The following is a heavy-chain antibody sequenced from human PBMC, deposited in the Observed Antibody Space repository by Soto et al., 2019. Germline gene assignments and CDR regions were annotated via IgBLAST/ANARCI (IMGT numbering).Heavy chain of an antibody. CDR2: ISGSGDST. D-gene: IGHD3-3*01. CDR3: AKHRIGDGYGVDV. CDR1: GFTFSSHA. V-gene: IGHV3-23*01. Sequence: PGGSLRLSCAASGFTFSSHAMSWVRQAPGKGLEWVSAISGSGDSTYYADSVKGRFTISRDNSRNTLYLRMNSLRVEDTAVYYCAKHRIGDGYGVDVWGQGTTVTVSS. J-gene: IGHJ6*02.